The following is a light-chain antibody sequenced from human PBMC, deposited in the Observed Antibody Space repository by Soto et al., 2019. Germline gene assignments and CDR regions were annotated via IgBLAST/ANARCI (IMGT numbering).Light chain of an antibody. J-gene: IGLJ2*01. CDR2: LNDDGSH. V-gene: IGLV4-69*01. CDR3: QTWGTGVVV. Sequence: QSVLTQSPSASASLGASVKLTCTLSSGHSSYAIAWHQQQPEKGPRYLMRLNDDGSHTKGDGIPDRFSGSSSGAERDLTISSLQSEDEADYYCQTWGTGVVVFGGGTKVTVL. CDR1: SGHSSYA.